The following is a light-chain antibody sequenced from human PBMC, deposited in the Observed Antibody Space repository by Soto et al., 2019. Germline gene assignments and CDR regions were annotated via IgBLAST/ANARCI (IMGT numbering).Light chain of an antibody. Sequence: EIVLTQSPGTLSLSPGERATLSCRASQSVSSSKLAWYQQRPGQAPRLLMYGSSSRATGIPDRFSGSGSGKDVTLTIIRLELDDFALYFCQQYGTSPMYTFGQGTKLEIK. J-gene: IGKJ2*01. CDR2: GSS. CDR3: QQYGTSPMYT. CDR1: QSVSSSK. V-gene: IGKV3-20*01.